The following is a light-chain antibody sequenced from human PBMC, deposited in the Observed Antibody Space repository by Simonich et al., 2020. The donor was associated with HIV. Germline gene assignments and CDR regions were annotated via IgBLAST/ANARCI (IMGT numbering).Light chain of an antibody. CDR1: QSVSRN. CDR2: GAS. Sequence: EIVMTQSPATLSVSPGERATLSCRASQSVSRNLAWYQQKHGQAPRLLIHGASTRATGIPARFSGSGSGTEFTLTISSLQSEDVAVYYCQQYYSTPYTFGQGTKLEIK. V-gene: IGKV3-15*01. J-gene: IGKJ2*01. CDR3: QQYYSTPYT.